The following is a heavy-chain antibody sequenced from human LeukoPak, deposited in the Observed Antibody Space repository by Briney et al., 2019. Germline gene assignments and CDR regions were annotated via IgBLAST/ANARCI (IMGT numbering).Heavy chain of an antibody. J-gene: IGHJ6*03. V-gene: IGHV3-48*04. CDR1: GFSFSSYS. Sequence: GGSLRLSCAASGFSFSSYSMNWVRQAPGKGLEWISYIGASSATIHYADSVQGRFTIPRDNAKNSLFLQMDNLRAEDTAVYYCAKVFGVEYFYYMDVWGNGATVIVSS. D-gene: IGHD3-3*01. CDR2: IGASSATI. CDR3: AKVFGVEYFYYMDV.